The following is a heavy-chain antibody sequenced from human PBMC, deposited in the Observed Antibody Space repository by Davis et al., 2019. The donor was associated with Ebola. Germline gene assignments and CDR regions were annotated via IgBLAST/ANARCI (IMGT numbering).Heavy chain of an antibody. CDR3: VHGGSWFSY. D-gene: IGHD2-15*01. CDR1: GFTFSSYT. J-gene: IGHJ4*02. CDR2: IKVDGSEK. V-gene: IGHV3-7*01. Sequence: PGGSLRLSCAGSGFTFSSYTMNWVRQAPGKGLEWVANIKVDGSEKNYVDSVKGRFTISRDNAKNSLFLQMNSLRGEDTAVYYCVHGGSWFSYWGQGTLVTVSS.